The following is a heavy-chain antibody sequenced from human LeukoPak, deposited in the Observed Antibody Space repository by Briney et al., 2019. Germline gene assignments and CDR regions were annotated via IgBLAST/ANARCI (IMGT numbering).Heavy chain of an antibody. CDR3: AKRGDYYVSLGYFDY. Sequence: PSETLSLTCTVSGGSISSYYWSWIRQPPGKGLEWIGYIYYSGSTNYNPSLKSRVTISVDTSKNQFSLKLSSVTAADTAVYYCAKRGDYYVSLGYFDYWGQGTLVTVSS. CDR2: IYYSGST. D-gene: IGHD3-10*02. CDR1: GGSISSYY. J-gene: IGHJ4*02. V-gene: IGHV4-59*01.